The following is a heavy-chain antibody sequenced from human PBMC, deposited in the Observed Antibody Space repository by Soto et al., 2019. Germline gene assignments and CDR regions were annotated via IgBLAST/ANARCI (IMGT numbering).Heavy chain of an antibody. CDR1: GDIFSKYA. D-gene: IGHD6-6*01. CDR2: VIPLFRTT. J-gene: IGHJ6*02. V-gene: IGHV1-69*13. CDR3: VPLQPSTIVGRPGMDV. Sequence: ASVKVSCKASGDIFSKYAITWVRQAPGQGLEWMGGVIPLFRTTNYAQKFQGRVTITADESTTTAYMEPSSLKSEDTAVYYCVPLQPSTIVGRPGMDVWGQGTTVTVSS.